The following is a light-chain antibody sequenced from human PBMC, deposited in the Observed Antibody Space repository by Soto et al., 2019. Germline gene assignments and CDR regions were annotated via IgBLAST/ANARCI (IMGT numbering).Light chain of an antibody. CDR2: GNS. V-gene: IGLV1-40*01. CDR3: QSYDSSLSYYV. CDR1: SSNIGAGYD. Sequence: QSVLTQPPSVSGAPGQRVTISCTGSSSNIGAGYDVHWYQQLPGTAPKLLIYGNSNRPSGVPDRFSGSKSGTSASLAITGLQAEEDAYYCCQSYDSSLSYYVFGTGTKVTVL. J-gene: IGLJ1*01.